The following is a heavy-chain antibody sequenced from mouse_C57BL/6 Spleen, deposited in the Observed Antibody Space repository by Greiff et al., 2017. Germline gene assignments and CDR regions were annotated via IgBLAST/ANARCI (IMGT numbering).Heavy chain of an antibody. CDR3: ARGAKGYAMDY. Sequence: EVQLQQSGPELVKPGASVKISCKASGYTFTDYYMNWVKQSHGKSLEWIGDINPNNGGTTYNQKFKGKATLTVDKSSSTAYMKLRSLTSEDSAVYYCARGAKGYAMDYWGQGTSVTVSS. J-gene: IGHJ4*01. CDR1: GYTFTDYY. V-gene: IGHV1-26*01. CDR2: INPNNGGT.